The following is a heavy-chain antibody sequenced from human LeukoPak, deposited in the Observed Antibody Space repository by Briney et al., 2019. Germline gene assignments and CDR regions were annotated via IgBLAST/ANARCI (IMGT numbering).Heavy chain of an antibody. CDR3: ARHRLSRDGSDY. Sequence: NSGESLKISFKGSGXSFTTYCIGWVRQMPGKGLEWMGIIYPGDSDTRYSPSFQGQVTISADKSISTAYLQWSSLKASDTAIYYCARHRLSRDGSDYWGQGTLVTVSS. CDR2: IYPGDSDT. CDR1: GXSFTTYC. J-gene: IGHJ4*02. D-gene: IGHD5-24*01. V-gene: IGHV5-51*01.